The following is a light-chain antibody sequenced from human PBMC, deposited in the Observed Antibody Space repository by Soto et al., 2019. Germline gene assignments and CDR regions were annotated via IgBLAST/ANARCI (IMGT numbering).Light chain of an antibody. CDR3: QHLNGYPSTFT. Sequence: IQLTQSPSSLSASVGDRVTITCRASQDISSYLAWYQQKPGKAPNLLIYVASTLQSGVPSRFSGSGSGTDFTLTISSLQPEDSATYYCQHLNGYPSTFTFGPGTKVDIK. CDR2: VAS. CDR1: QDISSY. V-gene: IGKV1-9*01. J-gene: IGKJ3*01.